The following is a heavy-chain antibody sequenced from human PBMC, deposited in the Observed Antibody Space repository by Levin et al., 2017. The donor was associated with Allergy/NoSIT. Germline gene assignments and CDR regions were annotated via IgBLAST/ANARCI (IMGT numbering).Heavy chain of an antibody. CDR2: ISSPGSTK. V-gene: IGHV3-48*03. D-gene: IGHD1-26*01. J-gene: IGHJ4*02. Sequence: PGESLKISCAASGFTFSSYEMNWVRQAPGKGLEWVSYISSPGSTKYYADSVKGRFTISRDNAKNSLYLQMNSLRVEDTAVYYCAGDAAYAEVGYWGQGTLVTVSS. CDR3: AGDAAYAEVGY. CDR1: GFTFSSYE.